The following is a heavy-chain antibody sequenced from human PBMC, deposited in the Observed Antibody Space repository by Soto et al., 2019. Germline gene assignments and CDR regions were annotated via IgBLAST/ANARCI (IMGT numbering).Heavy chain of an antibody. J-gene: IGHJ5*02. D-gene: IGHD3-9*01. CDR2: IYYSGST. V-gene: IGHV4-61*08. CDR1: GGSVSSGVYY. Sequence: PSETLSLTCTVSGGSVSSGVYYWSWIRQPPGKGLEWIGYIYYSGSTNYNPSLKSRVTISVDTSKNQFSLKLSSVTAADTAVYYCARDLLGLRYFDPWGQGTLVTVSS. CDR3: ARDLLGLRYFDP.